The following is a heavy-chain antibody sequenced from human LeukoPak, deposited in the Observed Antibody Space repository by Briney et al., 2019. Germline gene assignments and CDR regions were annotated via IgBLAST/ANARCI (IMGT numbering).Heavy chain of an antibody. Sequence: PGGSLRLSCAASGFTVSSNYMSWVRQAPGKGLEWVSVIYSGGSTYYADSVKGRFTISRDNSKNMLYLQMNSLRAEDTAVYYCARGGLDWGYYYYMDVWGKGTTVTVSS. CDR2: IYSGGST. CDR3: ARGGLDWGYYYYMDV. J-gene: IGHJ6*03. D-gene: IGHD3-9*01. V-gene: IGHV3-53*01. CDR1: GFTVSSNY.